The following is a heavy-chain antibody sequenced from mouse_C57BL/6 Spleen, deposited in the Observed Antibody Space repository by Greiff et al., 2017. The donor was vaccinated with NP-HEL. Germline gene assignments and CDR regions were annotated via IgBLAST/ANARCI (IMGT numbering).Heavy chain of an antibody. D-gene: IGHD2-5*01. CDR2: INPNNGGT. CDR1: GYTFTDYN. CDR3: ARGRAPYYSNLFDY. V-gene: IGHV1-18*01. Sequence: VQLQQSGPELVKPGASVKIPCKASGYTFTDYNMDWVKQSHGKSLEWIGDINPNNGGTNYNQKFKGKATLTVDKSSSTADMELRSLTSEDTAVYYCARGRAPYYSNLFDYWGQGTTLTVSS. J-gene: IGHJ2*01.